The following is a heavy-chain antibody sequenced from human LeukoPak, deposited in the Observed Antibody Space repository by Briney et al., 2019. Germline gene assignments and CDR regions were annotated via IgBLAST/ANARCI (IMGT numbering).Heavy chain of an antibody. CDR3: GREGNGTEVTLVFGY. D-gene: IGHD5-18*01. J-gene: IGHJ4*02. CDR1: GFTFSRYW. V-gene: IGHV3-7*01. Sequence: GGSLRLSCAASGFTFSRYWVSWVRQAPGKGLEWVANINQDGSEKHYADSVKGRFTISRDNTKNSLYLQMNSRRAEDTAVYYCGREGNGTEVTLVFGYWGQGTLVTVSS. CDR2: INQDGSEK.